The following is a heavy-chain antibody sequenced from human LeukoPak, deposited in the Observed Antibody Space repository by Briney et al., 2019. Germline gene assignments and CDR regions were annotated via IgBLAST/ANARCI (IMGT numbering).Heavy chain of an antibody. J-gene: IGHJ5*02. CDR1: GYTFTSYY. V-gene: IGHV1-46*01. D-gene: IGHD2-2*01. Sequence: GASVKVSCKASGYTFTSYYMHWVRQAPGQGLEWMGIINPSGGSTSYAQKFQGRVTMTRDMSTSTVYMELSSLRSEDTAVYYCARGNRALGYCSSTSCRNWFDPWGQGTLVTVSS. CDR3: ARGNRALGYCSSTSCRNWFDP. CDR2: INPSGGST.